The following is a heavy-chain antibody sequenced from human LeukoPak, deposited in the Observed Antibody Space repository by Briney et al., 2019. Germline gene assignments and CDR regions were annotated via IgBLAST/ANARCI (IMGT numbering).Heavy chain of an antibody. CDR3: ARGDYDILTGLNWFDP. D-gene: IGHD3-9*01. J-gene: IGHJ5*02. Sequence: SETLSLTCTVSGGSISSGSYYWSWIRQPAGKGLEWIGRIYTSGSTNYNPSLKSRVTISVDTSKNQFSLKLSSVTAADTAVYYCARGDYDILTGLNWFDPWGQGTLVTVSS. V-gene: IGHV4-61*02. CDR1: GGSISSGSYY. CDR2: IYTSGST.